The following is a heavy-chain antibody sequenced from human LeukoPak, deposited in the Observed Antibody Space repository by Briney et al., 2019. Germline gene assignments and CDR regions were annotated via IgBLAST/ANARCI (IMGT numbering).Heavy chain of an antibody. J-gene: IGHJ6*02. V-gene: IGHV4-31*03. CDR2: IHYSGST. D-gene: IGHD5-12*01. CDR1: GRSISSGGYY. Sequence: SQTLSLTCTVSGRSISSGGYYWSWIRQHPGKGLVWIWYIHYSGSTHYNRSLKSRVTVSVDTSTTQSSLKLSSVTGAATAVYYCARASSSGYGYYSYGMDVWGQGTTVTVSS. CDR3: ARASSSGYGYYSYGMDV.